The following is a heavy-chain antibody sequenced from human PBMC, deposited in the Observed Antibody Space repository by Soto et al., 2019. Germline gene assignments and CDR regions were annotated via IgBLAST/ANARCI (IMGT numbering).Heavy chain of an antibody. CDR1: GGTFSSYA. CDR3: ARVFRGWDYYYYGMDV. Sequence: SVKVSCKASGGTFSSYAISWVRQAPGQGLEWMGGTIPIFGTANYAQKFQGRVTITADESTSTAYVELSSLRSEDTAVYYCARVFRGWDYYYYGMDVWGQGTTVTVSS. J-gene: IGHJ6*02. D-gene: IGHD6-19*01. V-gene: IGHV1-69*13. CDR2: TIPIFGTA.